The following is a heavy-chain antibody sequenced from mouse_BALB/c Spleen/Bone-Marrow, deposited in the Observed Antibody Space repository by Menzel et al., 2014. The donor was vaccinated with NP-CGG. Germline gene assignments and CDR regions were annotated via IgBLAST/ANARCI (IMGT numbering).Heavy chain of an antibody. CDR2: IYPGNVNT. J-gene: IGHJ2*01. Sequence: VKLVDSGPELVKPGASVRISCKASGYTFTSYYIHWVKQRPGQGLEWIGWIYPGNVNTKYNEKFKGKATLTADKSSSTAHMQLSSLTSEDSAVYFCARWPYYWGQGTTLTVSS. V-gene: IGHV1S56*01. CDR1: GYTFTSYY. CDR3: ARWPYY.